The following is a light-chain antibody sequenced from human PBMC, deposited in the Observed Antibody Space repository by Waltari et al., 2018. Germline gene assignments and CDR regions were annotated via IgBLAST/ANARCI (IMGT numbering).Light chain of an antibody. CDR3: SSNTSSSSVV. Sequence: QSALTQPASVSGSPGQSITISCTGTSSDVGGYNYVSWYQQHPGKAPKLMIYDVSKRPARVSHRFSGSKSGNPASLTISGLPAEDEADYYCSSNTSSSSVVFGGGTKLTVL. J-gene: IGLJ2*01. V-gene: IGLV2-14*01. CDR2: DVS. CDR1: SSDVGGYNY.